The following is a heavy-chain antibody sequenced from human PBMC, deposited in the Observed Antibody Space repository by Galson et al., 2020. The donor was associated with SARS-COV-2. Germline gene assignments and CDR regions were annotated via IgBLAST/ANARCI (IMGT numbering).Heavy chain of an antibody. CDR1: GFTFSSYG. D-gene: IGHD3-22*01. V-gene: IGHV3-33*01. Sequence: GGSLRLSCAASGFTFSSYGMHWVRQAPGKGLEWVAVIWYDGSNKYYADSVKGRFTISRDNSKNTLYLQMNSLRAEDTAVYYCARGALQYDSSGYYYVFNPLDYYGALDYWGQGTLVTVSS. CDR3: ARGALQYDSSGYYYVFNPLDYYGALDY. CDR2: IWYDGSNK. J-gene: IGHJ4*02.